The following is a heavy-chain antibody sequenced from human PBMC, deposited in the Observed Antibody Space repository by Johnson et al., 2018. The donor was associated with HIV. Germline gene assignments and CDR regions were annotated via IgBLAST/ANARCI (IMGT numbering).Heavy chain of an antibody. Sequence: QVQLVESGGGVVRPGGSLRLSCAASGFTFDEYGMSWVRQGPGKGLEWVSVIYSGDNTYYADSVKGRFTISRDNSKNTLYLQMNSLRAEDTAVYYCAKGLGRAAAGTRNAFDIWGQGTMVTVSS. CDR2: IYSGDNT. CDR1: GFTFDEYG. CDR3: AKGLGRAAAGTRNAFDI. V-gene: IGHV3-NL1*01. D-gene: IGHD6-13*01. J-gene: IGHJ3*02.